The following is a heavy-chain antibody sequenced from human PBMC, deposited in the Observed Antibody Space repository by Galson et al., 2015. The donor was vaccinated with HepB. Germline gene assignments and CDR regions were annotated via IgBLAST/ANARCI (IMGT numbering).Heavy chain of an antibody. J-gene: IGHJ6*02. D-gene: IGHD3-3*01. CDR1: GFTFSTYA. V-gene: IGHV3-30*04. CDR3: ATDFWSGYLRLYYYYGMDV. Sequence: SLRLSCAASGFTFSTYAMHWVRQAPGKGLEWVAVTSFDGSYQYYADFVEGRFTISRDNSKNTLYLQMNSLRAEDTAVYYCATDFWSGYLRLYYYYGMDVWGQGTTVTVSS. CDR2: TSFDGSYQ.